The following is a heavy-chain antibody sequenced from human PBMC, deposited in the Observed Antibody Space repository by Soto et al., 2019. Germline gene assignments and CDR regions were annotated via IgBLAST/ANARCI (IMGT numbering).Heavy chain of an antibody. CDR3: ASDKITPGAHFFQFGMDV. D-gene: IGHD2-2*01. CDR1: GYSFTRYA. V-gene: IGHV1-3*01. J-gene: IGHJ6*02. CDR2: IHPANGNT. Sequence: GASVKVSCKASGYSFTRYAIHWVRQAPGRSLEWLGWIHPANGNTKYSQKFQGRVTFSRDTSETTAYMELSSRGSEEAGLYYSASDKITPGAHFFQFGMDVWGQGTTVTVSS.